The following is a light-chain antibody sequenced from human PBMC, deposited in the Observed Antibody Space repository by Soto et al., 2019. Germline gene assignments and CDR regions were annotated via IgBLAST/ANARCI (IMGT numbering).Light chain of an antibody. Sequence: NFMLTQPHSVSGSPGKTVTISCTGSGGSLASNYVQWYQQRPGRAPTTVIYEDNDRPSGVPNRFSGSVDISSNSAFLTISGLTTEDEADYYCQSVDSSDQGFFGGGTK. CDR3: QSVDSSDQGF. CDR2: EDN. V-gene: IGLV6-57*02. CDR1: GGSLASNY. J-gene: IGLJ2*01.